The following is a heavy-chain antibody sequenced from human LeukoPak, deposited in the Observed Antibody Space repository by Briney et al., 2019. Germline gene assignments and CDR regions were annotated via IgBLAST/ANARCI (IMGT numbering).Heavy chain of an antibody. CDR2: INANSGTS. CDR1: GFAFSVYA. J-gene: IGHJ5*01. D-gene: IGHD2-21*02. CDR3: AKPISGGLAVTADWFHP. V-gene: IGHV3-23*01. Sequence: GGSLRLSCSASGFAFSVYAMSWLRQPPGKGLEWVSTINANSGTSSYAASVRGRFTISRDNSKNTLYLRLNTLRADDTATYYCAKPISGGLAVTADWFHPWGQGTLVVVSS.